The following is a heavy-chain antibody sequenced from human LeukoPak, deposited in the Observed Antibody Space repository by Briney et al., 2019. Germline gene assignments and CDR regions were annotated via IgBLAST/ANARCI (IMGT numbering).Heavy chain of an antibody. CDR2: IYCSGST. CDR3: ASYCSGGSCWCY. CDR1: GGSISSGDYY. D-gene: IGHD2-15*01. Sequence: SQTLSLTCTVSGGSISSGDYYWPWIRQPPGKGLEWIGYIYCSGSTYYNPSLKSRVTISVDTSKNQFSLKLSSVTAADTAVYYCASYCSGGSCWCYWGQGTLVTVSS. J-gene: IGHJ4*02. V-gene: IGHV4-30-4*08.